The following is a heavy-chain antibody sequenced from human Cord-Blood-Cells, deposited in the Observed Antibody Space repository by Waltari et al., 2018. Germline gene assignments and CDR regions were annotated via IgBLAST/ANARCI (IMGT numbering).Heavy chain of an antibody. CDR3: AITGYSSSWYAFDI. V-gene: IGHV1-2*06. CDR1: GYTFTGYY. J-gene: IGHJ3*02. D-gene: IGHD6-13*01. Sequence: QVQLVQSGAEVKKPGASVKVSCKASGYTFTGYYIHWVGQAPGQGLEWMGRINPNSGGTNYAQKFQGRVTMTRDTSISTAYMELSRLRSDDTAVYYCAITGYSSSWYAFDIWGQGTMVTVSS. CDR2: INPNSGGT.